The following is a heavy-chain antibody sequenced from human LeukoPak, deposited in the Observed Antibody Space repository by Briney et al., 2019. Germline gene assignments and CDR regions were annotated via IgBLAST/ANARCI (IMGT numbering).Heavy chain of an antibody. CDR3: AGERGEEYSSGWYKTNYFYN. D-gene: IGHD6-19*01. V-gene: IGHV4-59*12. Sequence: PSETLSLTCTVSGGSISSYFWTWIRQPPGKGLEWIASGDYSGGTYYNPSLESRVAISADMSKNQISLKLTSVTGADTAVYYCAGERGEEYSSGWYKTNYFYNWGQGIRVTVSS. CDR2: GDYSGGT. CDR1: GGSISSYF. J-gene: IGHJ4*02.